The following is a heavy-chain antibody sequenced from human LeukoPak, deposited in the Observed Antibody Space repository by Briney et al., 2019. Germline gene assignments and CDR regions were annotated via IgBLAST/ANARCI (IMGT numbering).Heavy chain of an antibody. CDR3: ARSAVGGVDY. D-gene: IGHD3-16*01. Sequence: PSETLSLTCTVPGGSICSYYWSWIRQSPGKGLEWIGYIYYSGSTYYNPSLKSRVTISVDTSKNQFSLKPSSVAAADTAVYYCARSAVGGVDYWGQGTLVTVSS. V-gene: IGHV4-59*06. CDR2: IYYSGST. CDR1: GGSICSYY. J-gene: IGHJ4*02.